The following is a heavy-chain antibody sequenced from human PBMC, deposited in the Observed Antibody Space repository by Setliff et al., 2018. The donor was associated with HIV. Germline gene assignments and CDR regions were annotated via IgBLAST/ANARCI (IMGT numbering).Heavy chain of an antibody. CDR2: INPNSGGT. D-gene: IGHD3-22*01. CDR3: AGDYYGSSGYPIATYYFDY. Sequence: ASVKVSCKASGYTFTDYYMHWVRQAPGQGLEWMGWINPNSGGTNFAQKFQGWVTMTRDTSISTAYMELSRLRSDDTAVYYCAGDYYGSSGYPIATYYFDYWGQGTLVTVSS. J-gene: IGHJ4*02. V-gene: IGHV1-2*04. CDR1: GYTFTDYY.